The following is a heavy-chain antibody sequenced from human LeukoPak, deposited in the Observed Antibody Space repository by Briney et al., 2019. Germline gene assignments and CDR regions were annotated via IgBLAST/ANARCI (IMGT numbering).Heavy chain of an antibody. J-gene: IGHJ4*02. CDR2: IQNDEIDK. Sequence: GGSLRLSCAASGFTFSTYGMHWVRQAPGKGLEWVAFIQNDEIDKFYADSVKGRFTVSRDNSKNTLYLQMNNLRAEDTAVYYCAKERKLLPFDCWGQGTLVAVSS. D-gene: IGHD2-21*01. CDR1: GFTFSTYG. V-gene: IGHV3-30*02. CDR3: AKERKLLPFDC.